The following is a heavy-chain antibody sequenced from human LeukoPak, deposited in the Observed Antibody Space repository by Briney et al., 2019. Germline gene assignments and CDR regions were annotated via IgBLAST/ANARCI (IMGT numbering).Heavy chain of an antibody. Sequence: GGSLRLSCAASGITFTTAWMSWVRQAPGKGLEWVGRIKSKIDGETTDFAAPVKGRFTISRDDSQNTLYLQMNSLKTEDTAVYYCTTALAAAPGIHRWGQGTLVTVSS. CDR1: GITFTTAW. CDR3: TTALAAAPGIHR. CDR2: IKSKIDGETT. J-gene: IGHJ4*02. V-gene: IGHV3-15*01. D-gene: IGHD6-25*01.